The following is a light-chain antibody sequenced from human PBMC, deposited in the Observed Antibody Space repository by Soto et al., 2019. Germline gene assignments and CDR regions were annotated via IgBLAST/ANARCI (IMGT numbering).Light chain of an antibody. V-gene: IGLV2-8*01. Sequence: QSALTQSPSASGSPGQSVTISCTGTSSDVGNYKYVSWDQQHPGKAPKLMIYEVSKRPSGVPDRFSVSKSGNTASLTVSGLQVEDEADYYCSSYAGSNLWVFGGGTTLTVL. CDR2: EVS. J-gene: IGLJ3*02. CDR1: SSDVGNYKY. CDR3: SSYAGSNLWV.